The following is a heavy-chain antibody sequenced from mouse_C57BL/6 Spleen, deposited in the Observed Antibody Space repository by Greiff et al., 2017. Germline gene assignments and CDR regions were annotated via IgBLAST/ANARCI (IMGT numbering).Heavy chain of an antibody. Sequence: VQLQQPGAELVRPGSSVKLSCKASGYTFTSYWMDWVKQRPGQGLEWIGNIYPSDSETHYNQKFKDKATLTVDKSSSTAYMQLSSLTSEDSAVYYCARGTGYWYFDVWGTGTTVTVSS. J-gene: IGHJ1*03. CDR3: ARGTGYWYFDV. CDR2: IYPSDSET. D-gene: IGHD3-3*01. CDR1: GYTFTSYW. V-gene: IGHV1-61*01.